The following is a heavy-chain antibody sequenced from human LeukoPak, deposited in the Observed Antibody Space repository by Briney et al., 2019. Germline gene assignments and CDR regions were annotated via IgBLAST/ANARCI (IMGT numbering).Heavy chain of an antibody. CDR1: GYTFTTYA. CDR2: INTDTGNS. V-gene: IGHV7-4-1*02. Sequence: ASVKVSCKASGYTFTTYAINWVRQAPGQGLEWMGWINTDTGNSTFAQDFAGRFGFSLDTSVSTAYLQINSLKAEDTAIYYCARGPGFNWGRGTLVTVSS. J-gene: IGHJ4*02. D-gene: IGHD1-14*01. CDR3: ARGPGFN.